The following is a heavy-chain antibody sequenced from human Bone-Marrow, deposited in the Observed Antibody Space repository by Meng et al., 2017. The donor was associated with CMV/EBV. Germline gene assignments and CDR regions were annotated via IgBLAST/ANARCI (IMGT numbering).Heavy chain of an antibody. V-gene: IGHV3-21*01. J-gene: IGHJ6*02. D-gene: IGHD4-17*01. CDR3: ASRNDYGDDHVEVGVGMDV. CDR2: ISSSSSYI. CDR1: GFTFSSYS. Sequence: GESLKISCAASGFTFSSYSMNWVRQAPGKGLEWVSSISSSSSYIYYADSVKGRFTISRDNAKNLLYLQMNSLRAEDTAVYYCASRNDYGDDHVEVGVGMDVWGQGTTVTVPS.